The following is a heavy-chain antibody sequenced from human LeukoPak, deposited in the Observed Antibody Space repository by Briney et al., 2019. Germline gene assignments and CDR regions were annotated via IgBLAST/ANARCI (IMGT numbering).Heavy chain of an antibody. V-gene: IGHV3-23*01. CDR2: ISGSGGST. J-gene: IGHJ4*02. Sequence: GGSLRLSCAASGFTFSSYAMSWVRQAPGKGLEWVSAISGSGGSTYYADSVKGRFTISRDNSKNTLYLQMNSPRAEDTAVYYCAKSGMYSTTVPYYFDYWGQGTLVTVSS. CDR3: AKSGMYSTTVPYYFDY. CDR1: GFTFSSYA. D-gene: IGHD2/OR15-2a*01.